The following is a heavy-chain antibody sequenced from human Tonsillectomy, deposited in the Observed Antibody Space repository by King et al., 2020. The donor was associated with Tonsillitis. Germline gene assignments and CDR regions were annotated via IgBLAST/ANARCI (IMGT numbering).Heavy chain of an antibody. Sequence: QLQESGPRLVKPSQTLSLTCTVSGGSISTGGNYWTWIRQLPGKGLEWIGYIYHSGSTYYNPSLKSRVTISVDTSENQFSLRLNSVSAADTAVYYCARSPQLYYDDAFDIWGQGTMVTVSS. V-gene: IGHV4-31*03. CDR2: IYHSGST. D-gene: IGHD3-22*01. J-gene: IGHJ3*02. CDR1: GGSISTGGNY. CDR3: ARSPQLYYDDAFDI.